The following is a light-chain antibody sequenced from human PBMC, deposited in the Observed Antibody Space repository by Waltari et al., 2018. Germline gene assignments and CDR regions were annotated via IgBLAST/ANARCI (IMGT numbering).Light chain of an antibody. CDR1: SIGRTT. V-gene: IGLV3-21*03. J-gene: IGLJ3*02. Sequence: PSLSVAPGRTARLTCGGDSIGRTTVHWYQQTPGQAPLLVVYDDSDRPSGIPERFSGSNAGNTAALTISRVETGDEADYYCQVWDTNIDQGVFGGGTRLTVL. CDR2: DDS. CDR3: QVWDTNIDQGV.